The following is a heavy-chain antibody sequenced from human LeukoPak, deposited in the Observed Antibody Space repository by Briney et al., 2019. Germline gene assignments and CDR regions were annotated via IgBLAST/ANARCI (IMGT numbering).Heavy chain of an antibody. J-gene: IGHJ4*02. CDR2: INHSGST. D-gene: IGHD6-6*01. CDR1: GGSFSGYY. Sequence: SETLSLTCAVYGGSFSGYYWSWIRQPPGKGLEWIGEINHSGSTNYNPSLKSRVTVSVDTSKNQFSLKLSSVTAADTAVYYCARADSSSFFDYWGQGTLVTVSS. V-gene: IGHV4-34*01. CDR3: ARADSSSFFDY.